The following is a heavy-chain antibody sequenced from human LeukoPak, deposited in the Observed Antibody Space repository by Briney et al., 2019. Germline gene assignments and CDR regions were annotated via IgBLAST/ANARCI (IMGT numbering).Heavy chain of an antibody. Sequence: SETLSLTCTVSGGSISSYYWSWIRQPPGKGLEWIGYIYYSGSTNYNPSLKSRVTISVDTSKNQFSLKLSSVTAADTAVYYCARGRKVYCSSTSCYGSLQLPPFDYWGQGTLVTVSS. D-gene: IGHD2-2*01. CDR2: IYYSGST. CDR3: ARGRKVYCSSTSCYGSLQLPPFDY. CDR1: GGSISSYY. J-gene: IGHJ4*02. V-gene: IGHV4-59*12.